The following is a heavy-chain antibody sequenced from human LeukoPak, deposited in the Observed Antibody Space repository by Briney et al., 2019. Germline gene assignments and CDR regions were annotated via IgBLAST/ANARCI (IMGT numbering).Heavy chain of an antibody. CDR2: IYYSGST. V-gene: IGHV4-59*08. D-gene: IGHD4-11*01. CDR1: GGSISSYY. CDR3: ARTRHYSNSWFDY. J-gene: IGHJ4*02. Sequence: SETLSLTCTVSGGSISSYYWSWIRQPPGEGLEWIGYIYYSGSTNYNPSLKSRVTISVDTSKNQFSLKLSSVTAADAAVYYCARTRHYSNSWFDYWGQGTLVTVSS.